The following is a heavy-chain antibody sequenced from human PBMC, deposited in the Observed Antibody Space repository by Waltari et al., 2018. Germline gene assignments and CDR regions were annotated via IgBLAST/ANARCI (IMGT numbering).Heavy chain of an antibody. D-gene: IGHD1-7*01. CDR3: AKDIRLGTNWFDP. Sequence: QVQLVESGGGVVQPGGSLRLSCAASGFTFSSYGMHWVRQAPGKGLEGVAFIRYDGSNKYYADSVKGRFTISRDNSKNTLYLQMNSLRAEDTAVYYCAKDIRLGTNWFDPWGQGTLVTVSS. V-gene: IGHV3-30*02. J-gene: IGHJ5*02. CDR1: GFTFSSYG. CDR2: IRYDGSNK.